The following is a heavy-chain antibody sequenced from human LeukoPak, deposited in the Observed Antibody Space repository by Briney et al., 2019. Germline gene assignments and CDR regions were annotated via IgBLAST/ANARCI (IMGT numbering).Heavy chain of an antibody. V-gene: IGHV1-69*04. CDR3: ASVRGGDGYNSNWFDP. J-gene: IGHJ5*02. CDR1: GGTFSSYA. Sequence: ASVKVSCKASGGTFSSYAISWVRQAPGQGLEWMGRIIPILGIANYAQMFQGRVTITADKSTSTAYMELSSLRSEDTAVYYCASVRGGDGYNSNWFDPWGQGTLVTVSS. CDR2: IIPILGIA. D-gene: IGHD5-24*01.